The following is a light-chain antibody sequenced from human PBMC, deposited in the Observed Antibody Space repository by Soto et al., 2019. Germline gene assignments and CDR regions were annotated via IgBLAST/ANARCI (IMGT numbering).Light chain of an antibody. CDR3: QQYGSSPET. V-gene: IGKV1-5*03. CDR2: KAS. Sequence: IQMTQSPSTLSASVGDRVSITCRASQSISGWLAWYQQKPGKAPKLLIYKASSLESGVPSRFSGSGSGTDFTLTISRLEPEDFAVYYCQQYGSSPETFGQGTKVDIK. CDR1: QSISGW. J-gene: IGKJ1*01.